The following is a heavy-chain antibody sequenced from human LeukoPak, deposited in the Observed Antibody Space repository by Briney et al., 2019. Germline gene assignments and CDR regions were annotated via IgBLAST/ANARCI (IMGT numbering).Heavy chain of an antibody. J-gene: IGHJ4*02. V-gene: IGHV1-69*05. CDR2: IIPIFGTA. Sequence: GSSVKVSCKASGGTFISYAISWVRQAPGQGLEWMGGIIPIFGTANYAQKFQGRVTITTDESTSTAYMELSSLRSEDTAVYYCARGMVRGVPGPYFDYWGQGTLVTVSS. CDR3: ARGMVRGVPGPYFDY. CDR1: GGTFISYA. D-gene: IGHD3-10*01.